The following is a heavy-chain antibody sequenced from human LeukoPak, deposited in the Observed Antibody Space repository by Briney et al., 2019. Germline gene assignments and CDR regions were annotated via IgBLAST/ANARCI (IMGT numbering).Heavy chain of an antibody. Sequence: ASVKVSCKASGGTFSSYAISWVRQAPGQGLEWMGRIIPILGIANYAQKFQGRVTITADKSTSTTYMELSSLRSEDTAVYYCATENRPVVIFGVVENNWFDPWGQGTLVTVSS. V-gene: IGHV1-69*04. D-gene: IGHD3-3*01. CDR2: IIPILGIA. J-gene: IGHJ5*02. CDR1: GGTFSSYA. CDR3: ATENRPVVIFGVVENNWFDP.